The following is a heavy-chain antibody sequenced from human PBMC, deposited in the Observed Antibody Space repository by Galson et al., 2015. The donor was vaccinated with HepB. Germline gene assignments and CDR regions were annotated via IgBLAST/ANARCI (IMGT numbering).Heavy chain of an antibody. Sequence: SETLSLTCTVSGGSIISSRNYWGWIRQPPGKGLEWIGGIYYTGSTHYNSSLKSRLTLSVDTSKNQFSLRLTSVTAADTAVYYCARPRYCSSASCSASSDYWGQRILVTVSS. CDR3: ARPRYCSSASCSASSDY. D-gene: IGHD2-2*01. CDR2: IYYTGST. CDR1: GGSIISSRNY. V-gene: IGHV4-39*01. J-gene: IGHJ4*02.